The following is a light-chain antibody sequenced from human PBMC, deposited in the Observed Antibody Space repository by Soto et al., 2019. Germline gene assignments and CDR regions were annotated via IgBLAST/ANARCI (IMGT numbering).Light chain of an antibody. V-gene: IGKV3-15*01. CDR3: QQYNNWPWT. CDR1: ESVDFH. CDR2: GAS. J-gene: IGKJ1*01. Sequence: EIVLTQSPATLSLSPGERATLSCRASESVDFHLAWSQQKPGQAPRLLIYGASTRATGIPARFSGSGSGTEFTLTISSLQSEDFAVYYCQQYNNWPWTFGQGTKVDIK.